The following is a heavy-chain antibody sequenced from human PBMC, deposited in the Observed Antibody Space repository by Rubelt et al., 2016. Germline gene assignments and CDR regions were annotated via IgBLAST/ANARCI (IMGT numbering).Heavy chain of an antibody. J-gene: IGHJ4*02. CDR2: IDPKNGGT. V-gene: IGHV1-2*06. D-gene: IGHD6-19*01. CDR3: AREVAGPPGLFDY. Sequence: AEVEKPGASVKASCKAFGYTFTGYYVQWVRQAPGQGLEWVGRIDPKNGGTIYAQKFRGRVTLTSDTSISTAYMELSSLTSDDTAVYFCAREVAGPPGLFDYWGQGTLVTVSS. CDR1: GYTFTGYY.